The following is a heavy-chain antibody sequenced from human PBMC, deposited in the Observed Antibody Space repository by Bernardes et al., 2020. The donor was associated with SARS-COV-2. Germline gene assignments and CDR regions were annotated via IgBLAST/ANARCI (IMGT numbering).Heavy chain of an antibody. J-gene: IGHJ6*03. D-gene: IGHD2-2*01. CDR3: AKWTEPAALYYYYMDV. CDR1: GFTFSSYA. CDR2: ISGSGGTI. V-gene: IGHV3-23*01. Sequence: GGSLRLSCAASGFTFSSYAMSWVRQGPGRGLEWVSAISGSGGTIYYADSVKGRFTISRDNSKNTLYLQMNSLRAEDTAVYYCAKWTEPAALYYYYMDVWGKGTTVTVSS.